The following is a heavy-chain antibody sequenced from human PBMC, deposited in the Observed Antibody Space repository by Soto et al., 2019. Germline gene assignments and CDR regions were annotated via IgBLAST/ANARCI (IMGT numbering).Heavy chain of an antibody. CDR2: INTNTGNP. J-gene: IGHJ4*02. V-gene: IGHV7-4-1*01. Sequence: ASVKVACTASGYTFTIYVIDVVRQAPGQGLEWMGWINTNTGNPTYAQGFTGRFVFSLDTSVSTAYLQICSLKAEDTAVYYCARGTPFKATVTLGYWGQGTLVTVSS. CDR3: ARGTPFKATVTLGY. CDR1: GYTFTIYV. D-gene: IGHD4-4*01.